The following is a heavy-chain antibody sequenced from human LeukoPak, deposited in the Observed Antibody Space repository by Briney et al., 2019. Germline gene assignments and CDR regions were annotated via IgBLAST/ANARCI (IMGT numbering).Heavy chain of an antibody. CDR1: GFTFSSYW. J-gene: IGHJ4*02. CDR2: IKQDGSEK. Sequence: PGGSLRLSCAASGFTFSSYWMSWVRQAPGKGLEWVANIKQDGSEKYYVDSVKGRFTISRDNAKNSLYLQMNSLRAEDTALYYCARDWAPHDYGDYLPCDYWGQGTLVTVSS. V-gene: IGHV3-7*03. D-gene: IGHD4-17*01. CDR3: ARDWAPHDYGDYLPCDY.